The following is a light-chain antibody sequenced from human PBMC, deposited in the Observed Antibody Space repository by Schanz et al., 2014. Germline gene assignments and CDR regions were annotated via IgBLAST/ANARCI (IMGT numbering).Light chain of an antibody. CDR3: SSYGGNLGV. CDR1: SSDVGSYDY. J-gene: IGLJ1*01. V-gene: IGLV2-11*01. Sequence: QSVLIQPPSVSGSPGQSVTISCTGTSSDVGSYDYVSWYQQHPGTVPKPMIYNVNTQPSGVPDRFSGSKSGNTASMTISGLQAEDEADYYCSSYGGNLGVFGTGTKLTVL. CDR2: NVN.